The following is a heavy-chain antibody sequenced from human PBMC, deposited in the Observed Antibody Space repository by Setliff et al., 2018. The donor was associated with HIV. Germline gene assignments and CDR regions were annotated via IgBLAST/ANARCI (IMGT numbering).Heavy chain of an antibody. D-gene: IGHD3-16*01. Sequence: SETLSLTCTVSGGSISSYYWNWIRQPPGKGQEWIGYIYYSGSTKYNPSLKSRVTISVDTSKNQFSLKLSSVTAADTAVYYCARGVGTLGSNYYGMDVWGQGTTVTVSS. V-gene: IGHV4-59*01. CDR3: ARGVGTLGSNYYGMDV. J-gene: IGHJ6*02. CDR2: IYYSGST. CDR1: GGSISSYY.